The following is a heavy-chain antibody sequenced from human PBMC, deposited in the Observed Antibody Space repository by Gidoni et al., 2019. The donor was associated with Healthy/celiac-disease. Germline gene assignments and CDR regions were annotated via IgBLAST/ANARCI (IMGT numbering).Heavy chain of an antibody. CDR2: IYYSGST. CDR3: ARGEAGSGSYLWWFDP. J-gene: IGHJ5*02. CDR1: GGSISSGGYY. Sequence: QVQLQESGPGLVKPSQTLSLTCTVSGGSISSGGYYWSWIRQHPGKGLEWIGYIYYSGSTYYNPSLKSRVTISVDTSKIQFSLKLSSVTAADTAVYYCARGEAGSGSYLWWFDPWGQGTLVTVSS. D-gene: IGHD3-10*01. V-gene: IGHV4-31*03.